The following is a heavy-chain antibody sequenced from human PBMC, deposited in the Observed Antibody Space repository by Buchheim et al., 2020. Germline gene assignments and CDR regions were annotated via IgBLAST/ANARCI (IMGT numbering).Heavy chain of an antibody. CDR3: ARNGFSWGAFRYYYYYMDV. CDR1: GGSFSGYY. D-gene: IGHD7-27*01. V-gene: IGHV4-34*01. CDR2: INHSGST. J-gene: IGHJ6*03. Sequence: QVQLQQWGAGLLKPSETLSLTCAVYGGSFSGYYWSWIRQPPGKGLEWIGEINHSGSTNYNPSLKSRVTISVDTSKNQFSLKLSSVTAADTAVYYCARNGFSWGAFRYYYYYMDVWGKGTT.